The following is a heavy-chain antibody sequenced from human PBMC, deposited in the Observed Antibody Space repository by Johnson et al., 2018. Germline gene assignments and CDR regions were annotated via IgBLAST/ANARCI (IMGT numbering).Heavy chain of an antibody. CDR3: TTAPAYYYDSSGYWGDFDY. D-gene: IGHD3-22*01. J-gene: IGHJ4*02. CDR1: GFTFSNAW. Sequence: EVQLVESGGGLVKPGGSLRLSCAASGFTFSNAWMNWVRQAPGKGLEWVGRIKSKTDGGTTDYAAHVKGRFTISRDDSKNTLYLQMNSLKTEDTAVYYCTTAPAYYYDSSGYWGDFDYWGQGTLVTVSS. CDR2: IKSKTDGGTT. V-gene: IGHV3-15*07.